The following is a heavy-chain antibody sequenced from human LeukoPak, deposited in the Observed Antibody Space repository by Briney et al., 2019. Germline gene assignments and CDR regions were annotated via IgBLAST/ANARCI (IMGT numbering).Heavy chain of an antibody. D-gene: IGHD2/OR15-2a*01. J-gene: IGHJ5*02. CDR2: TSGASDYI. Sequence: GGSLRLSCAASGFTFSTSTMNWVRQAPGKGLEWVSSTSGASDYIYYGDSVKGRFTISRDNARNSLYLQMNSLRVDDTAVYYCVRISNSATFPNWFDPWGQGTLVTVSS. V-gene: IGHV3-21*01. CDR1: GFTFSTST. CDR3: VRISNSATFPNWFDP.